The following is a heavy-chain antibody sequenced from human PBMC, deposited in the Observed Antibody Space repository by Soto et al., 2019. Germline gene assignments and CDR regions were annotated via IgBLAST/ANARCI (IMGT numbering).Heavy chain of an antibody. CDR3: HGYGY. J-gene: IGHJ4*02. CDR1: GFTARANK. Sequence: EVQLVESGGGLIQPGGSLGLPVTVAGFTARANKWTWVRQAPGKGLGWVSFIYSGGTTYHADSVKGRFIISRDISKNTLYLQMNILRAEDTAVYYCHGYGYWGQGTLVTVSS. V-gene: IGHV3-53*01. CDR2: IYSGGTT. D-gene: IGHD5-12*01.